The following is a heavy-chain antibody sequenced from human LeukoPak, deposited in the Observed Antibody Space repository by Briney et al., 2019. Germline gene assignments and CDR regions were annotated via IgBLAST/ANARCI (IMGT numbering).Heavy chain of an antibody. J-gene: IGHJ6*03. D-gene: IGHD6-6*01. CDR3: AVSSYYYYYMDV. Sequence: PGGSLRLSCAASGFTFSSYSMNWVRQAPGKGLEWVSYISSSSSTIYYADSVKGRFTISRDNAKNSLYLQMNSLRAEDTAVYYCAVSSYYYYYMDVWGKGTTVTVSS. CDR1: GFTFSSYS. V-gene: IGHV3-48*04. CDR2: ISSSSSTI.